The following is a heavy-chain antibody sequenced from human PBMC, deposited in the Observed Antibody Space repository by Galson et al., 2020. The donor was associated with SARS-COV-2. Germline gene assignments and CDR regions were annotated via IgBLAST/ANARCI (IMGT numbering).Heavy chain of an antibody. Sequence: SETLSLTCTVSGGSISSSSYYWGWIRQPPGKGLEWIGSIYYSGSTYYNPSLKSRVTISVDTSKNQFSLKLSSVTAADTAVYYCARLRMIVVKYGMDVWGQGTTVTVSS. CDR2: IYYSGST. V-gene: IGHV4-39*01. D-gene: IGHD3-22*01. J-gene: IGHJ6*02. CDR1: GGSISSSSYY. CDR3: ARLRMIVVKYGMDV.